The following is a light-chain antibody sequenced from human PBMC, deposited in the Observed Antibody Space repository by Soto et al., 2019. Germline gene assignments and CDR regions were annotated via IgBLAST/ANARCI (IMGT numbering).Light chain of an antibody. V-gene: IGLV1-40*01. J-gene: IGLJ2*01. CDR2: GNS. CDR3: QSYDSSLSGFYVV. Sequence: QSALTQPPSVSGAPGQRVTISCTGSSSNIGADYDVHWYQQLPGTAPKLLIYGNSNRPSGVPDRFSGSKSGTSASLAITGLQAEDEADYYCQSYDSSLSGFYVVFGGGTKLTVL. CDR1: SSNIGADYD.